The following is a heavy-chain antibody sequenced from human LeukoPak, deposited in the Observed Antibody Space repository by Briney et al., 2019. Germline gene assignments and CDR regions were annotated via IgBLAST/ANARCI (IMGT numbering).Heavy chain of an antibody. V-gene: IGHV5-51*01. CDR2: IYPGDSDT. CDR1: GYSFTSYW. J-gene: IGHJ6*03. CDR3: ARRSVVGPYYMDV. Sequence: GESLKISCKGSGYSFTSYWIGWVRQMPGKGLEWMGIIYPGDSDTRYSPSFQGQVTFSADKSISTAYLQWSRRKASATAMYYCARRSVVGPYYMDVWGKGTTVTVSS. D-gene: IGHD2-2*01.